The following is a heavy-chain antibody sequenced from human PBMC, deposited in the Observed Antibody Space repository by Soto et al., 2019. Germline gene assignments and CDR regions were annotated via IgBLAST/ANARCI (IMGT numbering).Heavy chain of an antibody. Sequence: QVQLVESGGGLVKPGGSLRLSCAASGFTFSDHYMSWIRQAPGKGLEWVSVISSSSSHTNYAYSVRGRFTISRDNAKNSLYLQMNGLRAEDTAVYYCARYYYDVSGYPYFDYWGQGTLVTVSS. CDR3: ARYYYDVSGYPYFDY. CDR2: ISSSSSHT. D-gene: IGHD3-22*01. CDR1: GFTFSDHY. V-gene: IGHV3-11*06. J-gene: IGHJ4*02.